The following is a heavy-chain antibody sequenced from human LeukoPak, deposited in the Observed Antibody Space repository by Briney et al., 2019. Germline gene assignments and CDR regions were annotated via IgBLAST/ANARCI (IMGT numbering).Heavy chain of an antibody. CDR2: IYSGGST. D-gene: IGHD7-27*01. V-gene: IGHV3-66*01. J-gene: IGHJ4*02. CDR1: GFTFSNYW. CDR3: ARDPGGNWGY. Sequence: GGSLRLSCAASGFTFSNYWMHWVRQAPGKGLEWVSVIYSGGSTYYADSVKGRFTISRDNSKNTLYLQMNSLRAEDTAVYYCARDPGGNWGYWGQGTLVTVSS.